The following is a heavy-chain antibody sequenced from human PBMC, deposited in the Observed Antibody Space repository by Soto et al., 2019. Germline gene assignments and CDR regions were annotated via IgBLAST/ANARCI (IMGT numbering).Heavy chain of an antibody. J-gene: IGHJ4*02. CDR3: AEDYYDSSGYILFDY. V-gene: IGHV3-23*01. D-gene: IGHD3-22*01. CDR2: ISGSGGST. Sequence: SLRLSCAASGFTFSSYAMSWVRQAPGKGLEWVSAISGSGGSTYYADSVKGRFTISRDNSKNTLYLQMNSLRAEDTAVYYCAEDYYDSSGYILFDYWGQGTLVTVSS. CDR1: GFTFSSYA.